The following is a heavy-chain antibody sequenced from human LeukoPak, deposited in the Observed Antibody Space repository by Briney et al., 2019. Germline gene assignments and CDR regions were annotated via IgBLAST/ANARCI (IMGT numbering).Heavy chain of an antibody. CDR2: IYYSGST. Sequence: SESLSPTCTVSGASFTNYCWSSIRQPPGNGMEWIGYIYYSGSTNYNPSLKSRVTTSLHTSQNQFSLNLSSVTAADTAVYYCARLSGNYQNYFDYWGQGTLVTVSS. V-gene: IGHV4-59*12. J-gene: IGHJ4*02. CDR3: ARLSGNYQNYFDY. D-gene: IGHD1-7*01. CDR1: GASFTNYC.